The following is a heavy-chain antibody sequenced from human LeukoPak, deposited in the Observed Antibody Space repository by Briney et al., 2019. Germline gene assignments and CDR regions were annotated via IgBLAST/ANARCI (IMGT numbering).Heavy chain of an antibody. D-gene: IGHD3-22*01. CDR2: IDPSGGT. Sequence: ASVKVSCKASGFTFSAYYIHWVRQAPGQGLEWMGWIDPSGGTDYPQKSQGRVTMTRDTSISPAYMEVSRLTSDDTAVYYCARRVGHYYDSSGYPDAFDIWGQGTMVTVSS. V-gene: IGHV1-2*02. J-gene: IGHJ3*02. CDR1: GFTFSAYY. CDR3: ARRVGHYYDSSGYPDAFDI.